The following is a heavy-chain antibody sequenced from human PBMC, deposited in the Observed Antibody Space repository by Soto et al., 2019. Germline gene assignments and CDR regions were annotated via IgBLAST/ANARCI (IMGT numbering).Heavy chain of an antibody. D-gene: IGHD3-22*01. CDR1: GYSFTSYW. J-gene: IGHJ6*02. Sequence: PGESLKISCQGAGYSFTSYWIGWVRQMTGKGLEWMGIIYPGDSDTRYSPSFQGQVTISADKSISTAYLQWSSLKASDTAMYYCARQNGYYDSSGYYWGYYYYGMDVWGQGTTVTVSS. CDR3: ARQNGYYDSSGYYWGYYYYGMDV. CDR2: IYPGDSDT. V-gene: IGHV5-51*01.